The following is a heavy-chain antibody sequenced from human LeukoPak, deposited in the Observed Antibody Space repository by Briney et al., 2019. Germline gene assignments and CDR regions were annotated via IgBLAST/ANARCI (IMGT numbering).Heavy chain of an antibody. CDR2: INPSGGST. Sequence: ASVKVSCKASGYTFTSYGISWVRQAPGQGLEWMGIINPSGGSTSYAQKFQGRVTMTRDTSTSTVYMELSSLRSEDTAVYYCARDSVGAISFDYWGQGTLVTVSS. D-gene: IGHD1-26*01. CDR1: GYTFTSYG. V-gene: IGHV1-46*01. CDR3: ARDSVGAISFDY. J-gene: IGHJ4*02.